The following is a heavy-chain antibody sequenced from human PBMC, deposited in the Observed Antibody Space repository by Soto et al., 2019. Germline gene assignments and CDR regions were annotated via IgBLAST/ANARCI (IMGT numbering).Heavy chain of an antibody. D-gene: IGHD3-3*01. J-gene: IGHJ6*03. CDR2: IKQDGSEK. V-gene: IGHV3-7*01. CDR1: GFTFSSYW. CDR3: AREDFWSGLHYMHV. Sequence: ESGGGLVQPGGSLRLSCAASGFTFSSYWMSWVRQAPGKGLEWVANIKQDGSEKYYVDSVKGRFTISRDNAKNSLYLQMNSLRAEDTAVYYCAREDFWSGLHYMHVWGKGTTVTVSS.